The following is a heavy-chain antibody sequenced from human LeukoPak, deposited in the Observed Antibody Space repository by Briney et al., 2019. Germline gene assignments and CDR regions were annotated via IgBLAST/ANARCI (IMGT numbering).Heavy chain of an antibody. J-gene: IGHJ3*02. CDR3: ARIAGTSDAFDI. CDR1: GFTFSSYS. D-gene: IGHD1-1*01. Sequence: PGGSLRLSCAASGFTFSSYSMNWVRQAPGKGLEWVSSISSSSSYIYYADSVKGRFTISRDSAKNSLYLQMNSLRAEDTAVYYCARIAGTSDAFDIWGQGTMVTVSS. CDR2: ISSSSSYI. V-gene: IGHV3-21*01.